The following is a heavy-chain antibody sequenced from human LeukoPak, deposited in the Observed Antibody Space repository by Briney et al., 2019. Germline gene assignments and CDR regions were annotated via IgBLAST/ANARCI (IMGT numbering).Heavy chain of an antibody. J-gene: IGHJ6*03. CDR3: ARGFVEGLYYYYYYMDV. Sequence: ASVTVSCKASGYTFTIYDINWVRQATGQGLEWMGGTNLNSGNTGYAQKFQGRVTMTRNTSISTAYMELSSLRSEDTAVYYCARGFVEGLYYYYYYMDVWGKGTTVTVSS. CDR1: GYTFTIYD. CDR2: TNLNSGNT. V-gene: IGHV1-8*01.